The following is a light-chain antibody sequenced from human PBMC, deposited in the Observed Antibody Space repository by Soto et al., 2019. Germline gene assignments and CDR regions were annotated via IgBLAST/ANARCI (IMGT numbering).Light chain of an antibody. J-gene: IGKJ2*01. CDR2: LGS. Sequence: DIVMTQSRLSLPVTPGEPASISCRSSQSLLHSNGYNYLDWYLQKPGQSPQLLIDLGSNRASGVPDRFRRSGSGTDFTLKISRVEAEDVGVYYCIQALQTPPYTFGQGTKLDI. V-gene: IGKV2-28*01. CDR3: IQALQTPPYT. CDR1: QSLLHSNGYNY.